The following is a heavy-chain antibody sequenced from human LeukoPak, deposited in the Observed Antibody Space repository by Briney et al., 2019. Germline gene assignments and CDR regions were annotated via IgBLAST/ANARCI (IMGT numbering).Heavy chain of an antibody. V-gene: IGHV4-34*01. CDR1: GGSFSGYY. CDR2: INHSGST. CDR3: ARGVKEPLGYCSSTSCYGPYYYYMDV. D-gene: IGHD2-2*01. Sequence: KPSETLSLTCAVYGGSFSGYYWSWIRQPPGKGLEWIGEINHSGSTNYNPSLKSRVTISVDTSKNQFSLKLSSVTAADTAVYYCARGVKEPLGYCSSTSCYGPYYYYMDVWGKGTTVTVSS. J-gene: IGHJ6*03.